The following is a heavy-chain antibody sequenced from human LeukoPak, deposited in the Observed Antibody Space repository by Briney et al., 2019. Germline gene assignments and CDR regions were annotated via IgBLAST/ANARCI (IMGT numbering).Heavy chain of an antibody. D-gene: IGHD6-19*01. CDR3: AKDRVEGKKWLAQFDY. Sequence: GGSLRLSCTASGFAFSNHAMHWVRQAPGKGLEWVAVISYDGRNSYYADSVKGRFTISRDNSKNTLYLQMNSLRAEDTAVYHCAKDRVEGKKWLAQFDYWGQGAPVTVSS. V-gene: IGHV3-30*18. CDR2: ISYDGRNS. CDR1: GFAFSNHA. J-gene: IGHJ4*02.